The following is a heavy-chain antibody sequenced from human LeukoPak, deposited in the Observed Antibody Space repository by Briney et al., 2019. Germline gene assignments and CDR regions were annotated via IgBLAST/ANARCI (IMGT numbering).Heavy chain of an antibody. CDR1: GYSVSSGYY. D-gene: IGHD3-10*01. V-gene: IGHV4-38-2*02. CDR3: ASEAQRGGEYAFDI. J-gene: IGHJ3*02. CDR2: IYHSGST. Sequence: SETLSLTCTVSGYSVSSGYYWGWIRQPPGKGLEWIGSIYHSGSTYYNPSLKSRVTISVDTSKNQFSLKLSSVTAADTAVYYCASEAQRGGEYAFDIWGQGTMVTVSS.